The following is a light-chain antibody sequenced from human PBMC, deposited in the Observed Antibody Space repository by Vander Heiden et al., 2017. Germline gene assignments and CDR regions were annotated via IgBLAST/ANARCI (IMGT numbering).Light chain of an antibody. CDR1: SSDVGSYNL. V-gene: IGLV2-23*02. Sequence: SALTQPASVSGSPGQSITISCTGTSSDVGSYNLVSWYQQHPGKAPKLMIYEVSKRPSGVSNRFSGSKSGNTASLTISGLQAEDEADYYCCSYAGSSTWVFGGGTKLTV. J-gene: IGLJ3*02. CDR2: EVS. CDR3: CSYAGSSTWV.